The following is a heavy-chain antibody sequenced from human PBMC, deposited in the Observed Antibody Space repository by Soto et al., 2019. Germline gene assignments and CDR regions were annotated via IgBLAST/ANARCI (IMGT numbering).Heavy chain of an antibody. CDR3: TKARCTGDHCYVPDY. Sequence: EVQVLESGGGLVQPGGSLRLSCAASGFIFSSYTMAWVRQAPRKGMEWVSSISGSGGSPYYADSVQGRFTISRDNYKNTVSLQMTSLTAEDTATFHCTKARCTGDHCYVPDYWGHGTLVIVSS. V-gene: IGHV3-23*01. CDR2: ISGSGGSP. CDR1: GFIFSSYT. D-gene: IGHD2-8*02. J-gene: IGHJ4*01.